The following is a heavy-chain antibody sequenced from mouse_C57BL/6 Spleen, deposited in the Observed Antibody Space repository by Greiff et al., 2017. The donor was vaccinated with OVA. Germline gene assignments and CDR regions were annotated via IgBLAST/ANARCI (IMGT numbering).Heavy chain of an antibody. CDR3: ARSRTGGGYYPYWYFDV. Sequence: QVQLKESGPELVKPGASVKISCKASGYTFTDYYINWVKQRPGQGLEWIGWIFPGSGSTYYNEKFKGKATLTVDKSSSTAYMLLSSLTSEDSAVYFCARSRTGGGYYPYWYFDVWGTGTTVTVSS. CDR1: GYTFTDYY. V-gene: IGHV1-75*01. J-gene: IGHJ1*03. CDR2: IFPGSGST. D-gene: IGHD2-3*01.